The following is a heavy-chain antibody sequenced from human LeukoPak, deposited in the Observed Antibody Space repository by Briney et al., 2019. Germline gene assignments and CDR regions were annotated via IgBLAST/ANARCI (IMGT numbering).Heavy chain of an antibody. Sequence: GGSPRLSCAASGFTFSSYAMSWVRQAPGKGLEWVSAISGSGGSTYYADSVKGRFTISRDNSKNTLYLQMNSLRAEDTAVYYCAKDLLWFGSMDVWGKGTTVTVSS. V-gene: IGHV3-23*01. CDR2: ISGSGGST. D-gene: IGHD3-10*01. CDR3: AKDLLWFGSMDV. J-gene: IGHJ6*04. CDR1: GFTFSSYA.